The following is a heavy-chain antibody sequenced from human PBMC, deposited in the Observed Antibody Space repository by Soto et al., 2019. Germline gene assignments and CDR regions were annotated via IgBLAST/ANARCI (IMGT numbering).Heavy chain of an antibody. Sequence: GGSLRLSCAASGFTFSSYSMNWVRQAPGKGLEWVSSISSSSSYIYYADSVKGRFTISRDNAKNSLYLQMNSLRAEDTAVYYCARDREYSPDQHGNAFDIWGQGTMVTVSS. D-gene: IGHD5-12*01. CDR1: GFTFSSYS. CDR3: ARDREYSPDQHGNAFDI. J-gene: IGHJ3*02. V-gene: IGHV3-21*01. CDR2: ISSSSSYI.